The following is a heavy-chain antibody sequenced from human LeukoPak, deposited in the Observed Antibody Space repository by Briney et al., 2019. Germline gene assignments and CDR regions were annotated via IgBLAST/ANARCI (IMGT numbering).Heavy chain of an antibody. V-gene: IGHV1-2*02. CDR3: ARGTTAAGAKDYFDY. Sequence: ASVKVSCKASGYTFTGYYMHWVRQAPGQGLEWMGWINPNSGGTNYAQKFQGRVTMTRDTSISTAYMELSRLRSDDTAVYYCARGTTAAGAKDYFDYWGQGTLVTVSS. D-gene: IGHD6-13*01. J-gene: IGHJ4*02. CDR1: GYTFTGYY. CDR2: INPNSGGT.